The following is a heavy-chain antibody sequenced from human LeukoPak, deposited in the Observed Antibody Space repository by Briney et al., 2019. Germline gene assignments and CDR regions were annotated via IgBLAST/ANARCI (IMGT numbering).Heavy chain of an antibody. D-gene: IGHD3-16*02. CDR1: GFTFSSHG. V-gene: IGHV3-30*18. CDR2: ISYDGSNK. CDR3: VKELYGKSFFDF. J-gene: IGHJ4*02. Sequence: GGSLRLSCAASGFTFSSHGMQWVRQTPGKGLEWVAVISYDGSNKFYGESMKGRFTISRDNSKNTVHLQMNNPRPEDTAVYFCVKELYGKSFFDFWGQGAQVTVSS.